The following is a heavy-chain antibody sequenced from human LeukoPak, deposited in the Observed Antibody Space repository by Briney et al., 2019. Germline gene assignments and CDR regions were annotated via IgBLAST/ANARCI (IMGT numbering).Heavy chain of an antibody. D-gene: IGHD3-9*01. V-gene: IGHV3-11*05. J-gene: IGHJ4*02. CDR2: ISSSSSYT. Sequence: PGGSLRLSCAASGXTFSDYYISWIRQAPGKGLEWVSYISSSSSYTNYADSVKGRFTISRDNAKNSLYLQMNSLRAEDTAVYYCARGVTNYDILTGYYMDYFDYWGQGTLVTVSS. CDR1: GXTFSDYY. CDR3: ARGVTNYDILTGYYMDYFDY.